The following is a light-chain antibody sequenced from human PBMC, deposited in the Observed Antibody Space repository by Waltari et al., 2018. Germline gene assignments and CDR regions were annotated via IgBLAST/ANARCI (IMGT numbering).Light chain of an antibody. V-gene: IGLV1-44*01. CDR3: ATWDDSLNVWV. CDR1: SSNIGSNT. Sequence: QSVLTQPPSASGTPGQRVTISCSGSSSNIGSNTVNWYLQLPGTAPKLLIDSNNQRPAGVPDRFSGAEPGTSASLAIGGLQSEDEADYYCATWDDSLNVWVVGGGTKLTVL. CDR2: SNN. J-gene: IGLJ3*02.